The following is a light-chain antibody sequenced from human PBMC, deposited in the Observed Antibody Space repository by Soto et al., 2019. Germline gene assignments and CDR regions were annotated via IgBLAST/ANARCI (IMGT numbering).Light chain of an antibody. V-gene: IGKV3-15*01. CDR3: QQYNNWLLWT. CDR1: QSISSN. Sequence: DIVMTQSPATLSVSPGERATLSCRASQSISSNLAWYQQKPGQAPRLLIYGASTRATGIPARFSGSGSGTEFTLTISSLQSEDFAVYYCQQYNNWLLWTFGQGTKVEIK. J-gene: IGKJ1*01. CDR2: GAS.